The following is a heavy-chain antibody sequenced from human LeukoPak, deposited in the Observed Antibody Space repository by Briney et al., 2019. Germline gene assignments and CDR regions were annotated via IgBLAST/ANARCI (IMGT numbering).Heavy chain of an antibody. CDR3: ARGSTPHNWFDP. CDR1: GGSISSGDYY. V-gene: IGHV4-30-4*08. CDR2: IYYSGST. J-gene: IGHJ5*02. Sequence: PSQTLSLTCTVSGGSISSGDYYWCCSRQPPGKGLGWIGYIYYSGSTYYNPSLKSRVTISVDTSKNQFSLKLSSVTAADTAVYYCARGSTPHNWFDPWGQGTLVTVSS. D-gene: IGHD3-10*01.